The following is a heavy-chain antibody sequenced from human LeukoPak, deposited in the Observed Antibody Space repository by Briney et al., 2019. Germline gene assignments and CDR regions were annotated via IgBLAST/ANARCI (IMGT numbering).Heavy chain of an antibody. CDR3: ARKHSSWEYYYYGMDV. V-gene: IGHV3-23*01. D-gene: IGHD6-13*01. CDR1: GFTFSSYA. CDR2: ISGSGGST. J-gene: IGHJ6*02. Sequence: GGSLRLSCAASGFTFSSYAMSWVRQAPGKGLEWVSAISGSGGSTYYADSVKGRFTISRDNSKNTLHLQMNSLRAEDTAVYYCARKHSSWEYYYYGMDVWGQGTTVTVSS.